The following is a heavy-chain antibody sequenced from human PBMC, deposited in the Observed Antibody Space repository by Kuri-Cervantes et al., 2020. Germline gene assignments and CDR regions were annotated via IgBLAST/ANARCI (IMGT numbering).Heavy chain of an antibody. D-gene: IGHD3-22*01. CDR3: ASAMIDIDLEYFQH. J-gene: IGHJ1*01. CDR1: GGSLSGYY. Sequence: GSLRLSCAVYGGSLSGYYWNWIRQPPGKGLEWIGEINHWGSTKYNPSLKSRVTMSVDTSKNQFSLKLSSVTAADTAVYYCASAMIDIDLEYFQHWGQGTLVTVSS. V-gene: IGHV4-34*01. CDR2: INHWGST.